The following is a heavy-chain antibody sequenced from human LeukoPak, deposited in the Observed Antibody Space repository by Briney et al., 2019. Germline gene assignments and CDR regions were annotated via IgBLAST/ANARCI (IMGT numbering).Heavy chain of an antibody. CDR3: AKDLAKAGYGDYYFDY. CDR2: ISGSGGST. J-gene: IGHJ4*02. V-gene: IGHV3-23*01. Sequence: GGSLRLXXXXSGXXXXSYAMSWVRXAPGKGLEWVSGISGSGGSTYYADSVKGRFTISRDNSKNTLYLQMNSLRAEDTAVYYCAKDLAKAGYGDYYFDYWGQGTLVTVSS. D-gene: IGHD4-17*01. CDR1: GXXXXSYA.